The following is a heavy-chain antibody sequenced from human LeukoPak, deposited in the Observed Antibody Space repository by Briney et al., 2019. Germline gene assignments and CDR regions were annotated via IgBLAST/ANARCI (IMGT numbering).Heavy chain of an antibody. Sequence: ASVKVSCKVSGYTLTELSMHWVRQAPGKGLEWMGGFDPEDGETIYAQKFQGRVTMTEDTSTGTAYMELSSLRSEDTAVYYCATTVLAAAEVYGMDVWGQGTTVTVSS. CDR3: ATTVLAAAEVYGMDV. CDR1: GYTLTELS. V-gene: IGHV1-24*01. CDR2: FDPEDGET. D-gene: IGHD6-13*01. J-gene: IGHJ6*02.